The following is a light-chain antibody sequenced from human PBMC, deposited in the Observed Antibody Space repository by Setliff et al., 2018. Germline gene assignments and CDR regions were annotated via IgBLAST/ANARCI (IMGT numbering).Light chain of an antibody. CDR2: DVS. CDR1: SSDVGGYNY. J-gene: IGLJ1*01. V-gene: IGLV2-14*03. Sequence: PGQSVTLSCTGTSSDVGGYNYVSWYQQHPGKAPKLMIYDVSNRPSGVSNRFSGSKSGNTASLTISGLQAEDEADYYCSSYASSSTLDVFGTGTKVTVL. CDR3: SSYASSSTLDV.